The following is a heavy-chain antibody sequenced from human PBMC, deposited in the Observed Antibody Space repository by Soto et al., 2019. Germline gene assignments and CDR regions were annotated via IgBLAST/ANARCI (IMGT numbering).Heavy chain of an antibody. CDR1: GFTFSSYA. CDR3: ARSSIAALHSNYFDY. V-gene: IGHV3-30-3*01. D-gene: IGHD6-6*01. J-gene: IGHJ4*02. CDR2: ISYDGSNK. Sequence: QPGGSLRLSCAASGFTFSSYAMHWVRQAPGKGLEWVAVISYDGSNKYYADSVKGRFTISRDNSKNTLYLQMNSLRAEDTAVYYCARSSIAALHSNYFDYWGQGTLVTVSS.